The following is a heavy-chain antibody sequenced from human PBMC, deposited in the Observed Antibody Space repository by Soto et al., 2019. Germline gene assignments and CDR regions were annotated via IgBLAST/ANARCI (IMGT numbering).Heavy chain of an antibody. CDR2: ISSSGTYI. CDR1: GFTFTDYS. V-gene: IGHV3-21*01. Sequence: PGGSLRRSCAASGFTFTDYSMNWVRQAPGKGLEWVSCISSSGTYIYYADSVKGRFTIYRDNAKNSLYLQMNSLRAEDTAVYYCARASAAVLSVAGIDVSGQGTMLHVSS. D-gene: IGHD3-3*02. J-gene: IGHJ6*02. CDR3: ARASAAVLSVAGIDV.